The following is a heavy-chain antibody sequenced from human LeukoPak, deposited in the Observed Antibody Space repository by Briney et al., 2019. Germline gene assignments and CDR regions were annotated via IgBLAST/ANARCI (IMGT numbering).Heavy chain of an antibody. D-gene: IGHD6-19*01. CDR3: VKSSSGWYRFED. CDR2: INDSGGSP. J-gene: IGHJ4*02. Sequence: PGGSLRLSCEASGFTFSNYAMSWVRQAPGKGLEWVSGINDSGGSPSYADSVTGRGTMSRDNSKNTLHLEMNSLTAEDTAVYFCVKSSSGWYRFEDWGQGILVTVSS. CDR1: GFTFSNYA. V-gene: IGHV3-23*01.